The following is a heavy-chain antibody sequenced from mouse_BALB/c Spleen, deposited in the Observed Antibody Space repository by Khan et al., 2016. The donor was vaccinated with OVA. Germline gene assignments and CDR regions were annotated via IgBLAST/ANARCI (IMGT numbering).Heavy chain of an antibody. Sequence: QVQLKESGPGLVAPSQSLSITCTISGFSLTNYGVHWVRQPPGKGLEWLVVIWSDGSTNYNSDLKSRLTISKDNSKSQVFLKMNSLQTDDTAIYFCARQPYYHYNIMDYWGQGTSVTVSS. J-gene: IGHJ4*01. V-gene: IGHV2-6-1*01. CDR2: IWSDGST. D-gene: IGHD2-10*01. CDR1: GFSLTNYG. CDR3: ARQPYYHYNIMDY.